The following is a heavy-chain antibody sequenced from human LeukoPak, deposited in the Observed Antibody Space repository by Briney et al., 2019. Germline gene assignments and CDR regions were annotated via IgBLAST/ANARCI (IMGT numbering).Heavy chain of an antibody. CDR2: MNPKNGNT. D-gene: IGHD6-13*01. V-gene: IGHV1-8*01. CDR1: GYTFTSYD. J-gene: IGHJ4*02. Sequence: GASVKVTFKASGYTFTSYDINWVRQAPGQGLEWVGWMNPKNGNTGYAQKFQGRVTMTRSTSINTSYMELISLRSEDTAVYYCARGPTESSSSDYWGQGTRVTVSS. CDR3: ARGPTESSSSDY.